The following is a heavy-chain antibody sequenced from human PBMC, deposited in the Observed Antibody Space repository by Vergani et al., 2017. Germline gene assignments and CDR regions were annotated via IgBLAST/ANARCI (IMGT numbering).Heavy chain of an antibody. V-gene: IGHV3-23*01. CDR2: ISGHGDRT. CDR3: AREXRSNTSPFVGD. CDR1: GFTFSNSA. D-gene: IGHD2/OR15-2a*01. J-gene: IGHJ4*02. Sequence: EVHLLESGGGQVEAGGSLRLSCVASGFTFSNSAMSWVRQTSGKGLEWVSAISGHGDRTYYADSVKGRFTISRDNSKNTVYLQMNSLKAEDRATYYCAREXRSNTSPFVGDWGQETLVTV.